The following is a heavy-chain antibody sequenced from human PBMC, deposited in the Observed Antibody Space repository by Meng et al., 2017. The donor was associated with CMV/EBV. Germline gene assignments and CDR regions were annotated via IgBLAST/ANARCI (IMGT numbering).Heavy chain of an antibody. J-gene: IGHJ4*02. CDR1: GFTFSSYS. D-gene: IGHD2/OR15-2a*01. CDR3: AREAGHFYPDY. V-gene: IGHV3-21*06. Sequence: SCAASGFTFSSYSRNWVRQAPGKGLEWVSSIRSSSTYIHYADSVKGRFTISRDNAKNSLYLQMNSLRTEDTAVYYCAREAGHFYPDYWGQGTLVTVSS. CDR2: IRSSSTYI.